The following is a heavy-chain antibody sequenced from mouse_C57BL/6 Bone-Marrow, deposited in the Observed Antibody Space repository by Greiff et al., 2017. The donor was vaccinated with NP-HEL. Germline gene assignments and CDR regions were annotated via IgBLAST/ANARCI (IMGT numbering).Heavy chain of an antibody. Sequence: EVKLQQSGPVLVKPGASVKMSCKASGYTFTDYYMNWVKQSHGKSLEWIGVINPYNGGTSYNQKFKGKATLTVDKSSSTADMELNSLTSEDSAVYYCARGVTPVVEDPFAYWGQGTLGTVSA. CDR3: ARGVTPVVEDPFAY. J-gene: IGHJ3*01. D-gene: IGHD1-1*01. CDR1: GYTFTDYY. CDR2: INPYNGGT. V-gene: IGHV1-19*01.